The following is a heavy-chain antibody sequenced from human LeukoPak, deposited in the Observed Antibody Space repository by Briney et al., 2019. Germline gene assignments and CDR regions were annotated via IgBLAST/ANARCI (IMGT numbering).Heavy chain of an antibody. CDR1: GFTFTKYG. Sequence: GGSLRLSCGASGFTFTKYGMIWVRQAPGKGLEWVSGLSATGFSTYYADSVKGRFTISRDNSKNTLFLQMDGLRAEDTAIYYCAKRTSTETTPDYWGQGALVTVSS. CDR3: AKRTSTETTPDY. D-gene: IGHD4-17*01. V-gene: IGHV3-23*01. CDR2: LSATGFST. J-gene: IGHJ4*02.